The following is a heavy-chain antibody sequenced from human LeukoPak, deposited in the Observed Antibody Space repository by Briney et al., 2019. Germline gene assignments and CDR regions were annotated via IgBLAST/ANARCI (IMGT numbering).Heavy chain of an antibody. D-gene: IGHD3-10*01. V-gene: IGHV3-30*04. J-gene: IGHJ4*02. Sequence: GRSLRLSCAASGFTFSSYAMHWVRQAPGKGLEWVAVISYDGSNKCYADSVKGRFTISRDNSKNTLYLQMNSLRAEDTAVYYCAREFFDGSGSYYNPMSDGNDYWGQGTLVTVSS. CDR3: AREFFDGSGSYYNPMSDGNDY. CDR2: ISYDGSNK. CDR1: GFTFSSYA.